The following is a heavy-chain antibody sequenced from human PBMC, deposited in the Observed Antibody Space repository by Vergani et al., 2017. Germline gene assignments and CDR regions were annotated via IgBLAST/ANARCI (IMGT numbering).Heavy chain of an antibody. CDR2: IYTSGST. Sequence: QVQLQESGPGLVKPSQTLSLTCTVSGGSISSGSYYWSWIRQPAGKGLEWIGRIYTSGSTNYNPPLKSRVTIAVDTSKNQFSLKLRSVTAADTAVYYCAGNSITMVRGVPQFWFDPWGQGTLVIVSS. J-gene: IGHJ5*01. CDR3: AGNSITMVRGVPQFWFDP. CDR1: GGSISSGSYY. D-gene: IGHD3-10*01. V-gene: IGHV4-61*02.